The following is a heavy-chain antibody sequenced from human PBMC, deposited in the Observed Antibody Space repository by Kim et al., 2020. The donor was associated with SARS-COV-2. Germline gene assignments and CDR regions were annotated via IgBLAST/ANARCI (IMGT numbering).Heavy chain of an antibody. V-gene: IGHV4-39*01. D-gene: IGHD3-9*01. J-gene: IGHJ4*02. CDR3: ARHFVADILTGYYGDY. Sequence: SLKGRVTISVDTSKNQFSLRLSSVTAADTAVYYCARHFVADILTGYYGDYWGQGTLVTVSS.